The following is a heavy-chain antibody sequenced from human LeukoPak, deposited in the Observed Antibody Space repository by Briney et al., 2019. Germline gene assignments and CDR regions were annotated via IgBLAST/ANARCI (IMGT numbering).Heavy chain of an antibody. CDR1: GFTFSSHR. J-gene: IGHJ6*04. Sequence: TGRSLRLSCAASGFTFSSHRMNCVRQAPGKGLEWVADISGSSDDIHYADSVTGRFTISRDNAKNSVYLQMNSLRVEDTAVYYCARDSGRYGYYMDVWGKGTTVTVSS. V-gene: IGHV3-48*01. CDR2: ISGSSDDI. CDR3: ARDSGRYGYYMDV. D-gene: IGHD1-26*01.